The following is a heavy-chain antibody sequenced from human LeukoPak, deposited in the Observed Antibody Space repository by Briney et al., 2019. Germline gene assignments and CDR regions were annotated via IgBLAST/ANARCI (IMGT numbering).Heavy chain of an antibody. D-gene: IGHD1-26*01. J-gene: IGHJ4*02. V-gene: IGHV4-59*05. CDR3: ARQKGLGVWALDS. CDR1: GGSISSYY. CDR2: IFYSGTA. Sequence: SETLSLTCTVSGGSISSYYWSWIRQPPGKGLEWVGSIFYSGTAYYNPSLKSRVAISVDTSKNQFSLKLTSVIAADTAVYYCARQKGLGVWALDSWGQGTLVSVSS.